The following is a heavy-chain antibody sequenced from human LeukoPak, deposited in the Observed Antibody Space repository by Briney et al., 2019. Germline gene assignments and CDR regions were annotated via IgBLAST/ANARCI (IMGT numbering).Heavy chain of an antibody. J-gene: IGHJ1*01. CDR3: ARDSGYCSSTSCFTYDFQH. CDR2: IYHSGST. Sequence: PSQTLSLTCTVSGGSISSGGYYWSWIRQPPGKGLEWIGYIYHSGSTYYNPSLKSRVTISVDRSKNQFSLKLSSVTAADTAVYYCARDSGYCSSTSCFTYDFQHWGQGTLVTVSS. V-gene: IGHV4-30-2*01. CDR1: GGSISSGGYY. D-gene: IGHD2-2*02.